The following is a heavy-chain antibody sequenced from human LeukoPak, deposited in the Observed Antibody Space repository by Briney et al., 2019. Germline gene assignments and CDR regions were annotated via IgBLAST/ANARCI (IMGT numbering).Heavy chain of an antibody. J-gene: IGHJ4*02. V-gene: IGHV3-30*02. Sequence: GGSLRLSCAASGFTFSDYDMRWVRQAPGKGLEWVAFIRKDGSNKYYADSVKGRFTVSRDNSQNTQYLQMNSLRAEDTAVYYCATGYCSTTSYSRYLDYWGRGTLVTVSS. CDR2: IRKDGSNK. CDR3: ATGYCSTTSYSRYLDY. CDR1: GFTFSDYD. D-gene: IGHD2-2*01.